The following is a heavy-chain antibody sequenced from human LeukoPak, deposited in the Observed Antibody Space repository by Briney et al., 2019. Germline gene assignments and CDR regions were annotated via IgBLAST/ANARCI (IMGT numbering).Heavy chain of an antibody. CDR1: GFTFGDYP. CDR3: ARNVYRTFDS. J-gene: IGHJ4*02. V-gene: IGHV3-43*02. CDR2: ISGDGGSS. D-gene: IGHD1-14*01. Sequence: PGGSLRLSCAASGFTFGDYPMHWVRQAPGKGLEWVSLISGDGGSSFQADSVRGRFTISRDNSKKSLYLQMNSLRVEDTAVYYCARNVYRTFDSWDQGTLVTVSS.